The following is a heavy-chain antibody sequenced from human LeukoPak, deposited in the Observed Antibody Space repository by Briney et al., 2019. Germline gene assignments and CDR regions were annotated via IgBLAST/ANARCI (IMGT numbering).Heavy chain of an antibody. D-gene: IGHD6-19*01. V-gene: IGHV4-39*07. CDR1: GGSIGSSSYY. CDR2: IYYSGST. J-gene: IGHJ4*02. Sequence: SETLSLTCTVSGGSIGSSSYYWGWIRQPPGKGLEWIGSIYYSGSTYYNPSLKSRVTISVDTSKNQFSLKLSSVTAADTAVYYCARDRGAVAGYFDYWGQGTLVTVSS. CDR3: ARDRGAVAGYFDY.